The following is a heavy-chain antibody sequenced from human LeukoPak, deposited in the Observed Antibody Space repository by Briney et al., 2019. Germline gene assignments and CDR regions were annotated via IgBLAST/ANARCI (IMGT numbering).Heavy chain of an antibody. CDR1: GYTFSGHY. D-gene: IGHD3-10*01. V-gene: IGHV1-2*06. CDR2: VNPDGGGT. CDR3: ARSGPYSGNDPYYYAMDV. Sequence: ASVKVSCKASGYTFSGHYIHWVRQTPGTPGHGLEWMGRVNPDGGGTNYAQKFQGRVTMTRDASVSTVYVELSSLRSDDTAVYYCARSGPYSGNDPYYYAMDVWGQGTTVTVSS. J-gene: IGHJ6*02.